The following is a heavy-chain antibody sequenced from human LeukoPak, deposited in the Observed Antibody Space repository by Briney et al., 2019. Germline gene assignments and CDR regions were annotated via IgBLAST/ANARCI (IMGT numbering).Heavy chain of an antibody. Sequence: GGSLRLSCAASGFTVSSNYMSWVRQAPGKGLEWVSSISSSSSYIYYADSVKGRFTISRDNAKNSLYLQMNSLRAEDTAVYYCARGEKNSYGPDYYYGMDVWGQGTTVTVSS. CDR3: ARGEKNSYGPDYYYGMDV. CDR2: ISSSSSYI. J-gene: IGHJ6*02. V-gene: IGHV3-21*01. D-gene: IGHD5-18*01. CDR1: GFTVSSNY.